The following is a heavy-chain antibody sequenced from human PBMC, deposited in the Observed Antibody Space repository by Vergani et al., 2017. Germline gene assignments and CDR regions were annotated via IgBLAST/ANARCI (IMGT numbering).Heavy chain of an antibody. D-gene: IGHD2-2*01. CDR1: GFTFSNAW. V-gene: IGHV3-15*01. Sequence: EVQLVETGGGLIQPGGSLRLSCAASGFTFSNAWMSWVRQAPGKGLEWVGRIKSKTDGGTTDYAAPVKGRFTISRDDSKNTLYLQMNSLKTEDTAVYYCTTFDIVVVPAAIGPLMADVWGQGTTVTVSS. CDR2: IKSKTDGGTT. CDR3: TTFDIVVVPAAIGPLMADV. J-gene: IGHJ6*02.